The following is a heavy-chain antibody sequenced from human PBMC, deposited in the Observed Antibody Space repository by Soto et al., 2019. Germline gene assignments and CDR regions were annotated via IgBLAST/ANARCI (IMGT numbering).Heavy chain of an antibody. CDR1: GFTFSDST. J-gene: IGHJ4*02. CDR3: TSFRHAVAGTENFDY. CDR2: IRSKANSYTT. V-gene: IGHV3-73*01. Sequence: EVQLVESGGGLVQPGGSLKLSCATSGFTFSDSTIHWVRRASGKGLEWVGRIRSKANSYTTEYAASVKGKFTISRDDPKNTAYLQMNSLKTEDTAVYFCTSFRHAVAGTENFDYWGQGTLVTVSS. D-gene: IGHD6-19*01.